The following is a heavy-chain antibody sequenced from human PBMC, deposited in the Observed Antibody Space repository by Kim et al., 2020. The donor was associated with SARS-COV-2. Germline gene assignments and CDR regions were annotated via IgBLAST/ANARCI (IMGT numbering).Heavy chain of an antibody. CDR3: ARVLREDYYYFYAMDV. CDR1: GFTSRIHW. Sequence: GGSLRLSCIGSGFTSRIHWMSWVRQAPGKGLEWVAHIKQEGSETYYADSVKGRFTISRDSAMNSLFLQMSSLRAEDTATYYCARVLREDYYYFYAMDVWGQGTTVTVTS. V-gene: IGHV3-7*01. CDR2: IKQEGSET. J-gene: IGHJ6*02.